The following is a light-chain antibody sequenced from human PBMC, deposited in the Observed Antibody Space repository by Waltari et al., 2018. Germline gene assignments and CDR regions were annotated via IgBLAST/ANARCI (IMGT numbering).Light chain of an antibody. CDR3: LVWHSTIDHQGV. CDR2: YDS. CDR1: KLGSKS. Sequence: SYVVTQSPSVSVAPGETARITCGGDKLGSKSVHWYQQRPGQAPVVVISYDSDRPSGIPGRFSGSNSGNTATLTISWVEAEDEADYYCLVWHSTIDHQGVFGGGTKLTVL. J-gene: IGLJ2*01. V-gene: IGLV3-21*04.